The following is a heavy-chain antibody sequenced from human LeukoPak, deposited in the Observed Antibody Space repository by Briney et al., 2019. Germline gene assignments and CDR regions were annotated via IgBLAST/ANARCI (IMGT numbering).Heavy chain of an antibody. D-gene: IGHD6-19*01. CDR1: GYSISSGYY. Sequence: SETLSLACTVSGYSISSGYYWGWIRQSPGKGLEWIGSIHHSGSTYYNPSLKSRVTISVDTSKNQLSLKLSSVTAADTTVYYCAREPAVAGYVDYWGQGTLVTVSS. V-gene: IGHV4-38-2*02. CDR2: IHHSGST. J-gene: IGHJ4*02. CDR3: AREPAVAGYVDY.